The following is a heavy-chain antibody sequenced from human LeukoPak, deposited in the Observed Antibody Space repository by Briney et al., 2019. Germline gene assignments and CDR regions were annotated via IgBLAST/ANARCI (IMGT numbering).Heavy chain of an antibody. CDR2: IYYSGST. J-gene: IGHJ5*02. D-gene: IGHD3-10*01. CDR1: GGSISSSSYY. V-gene: IGHV4-39*01. CDR3: ARLRFGELKKRNWFDP. Sequence: SETLSLTCTVSGGSISSSSYYWGWLRQPPGTGLEWIGSIYYSGSTYYNPSLKSRVTISVDTSKNQFSLKLSSVTAADTAVYYCARLRFGELKKRNWFDPWGQGTLVTVSS.